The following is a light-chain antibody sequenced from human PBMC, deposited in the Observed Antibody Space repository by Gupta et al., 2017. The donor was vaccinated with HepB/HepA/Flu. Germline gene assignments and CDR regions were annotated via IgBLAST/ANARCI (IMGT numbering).Light chain of an antibody. CDR1: SSDVGGYNY. CDR2: DVS. J-gene: IGLJ1*01. V-gene: IGLV2-14*01. Sequence: QSALTQPASVSGSPGQSITISCTGTSSDVGGYNYVSWYQQHPGKAPKLMIYDVSNRPSGVSKRFSGSKSGNTASLTISGLQAEDEADYYCSSYTSSSTPLVFGTGTKVTVL. CDR3: SSYTSSSTPLV.